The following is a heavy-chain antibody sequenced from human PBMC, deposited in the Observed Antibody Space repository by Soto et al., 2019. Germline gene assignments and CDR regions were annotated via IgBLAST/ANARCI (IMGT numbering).Heavy chain of an antibody. CDR1: GDSVSSNSSG. D-gene: IGHD1-26*01. CDR3: ARGEQYSGRIFDY. CDR2: TYYRSKWYY. Sequence: SQTLSLTCAITGDSVSSNSSGWSCVRQSPSRGLEWLGRTYYRSKWYYEYAVSVRGRITINPDTSKNQYSLQLNSVTPEDTAVYFCARGEQYSGRIFDYWGQGTLVTSPQ. V-gene: IGHV6-1*01. J-gene: IGHJ4*01.